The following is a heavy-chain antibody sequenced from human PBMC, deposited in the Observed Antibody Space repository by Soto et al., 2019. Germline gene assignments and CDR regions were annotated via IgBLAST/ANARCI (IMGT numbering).Heavy chain of an antibody. Sequence: PVGSLRLCCTASGFTFSSFGMAWVRQAPGKGLEWVSAISGSGDSSYYADSVKDRFTISRDNPTNTLYLQMNNLRAEDTAVYYCAKVVIGMFSNKHNFALWAQGTSV. CDR1: GFTFSSFG. CDR3: AKVVIGMFSNKHNFAL. J-gene: IGHJ4*02. V-gene: IGHV3-23*01. D-gene: IGHD3-22*01. CDR2: ISGSGDSS.